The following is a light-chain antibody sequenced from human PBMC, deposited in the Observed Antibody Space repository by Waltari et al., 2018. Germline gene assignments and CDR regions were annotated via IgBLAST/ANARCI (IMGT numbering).Light chain of an antibody. Sequence: ENVLTQSPGTLSLSPGERVSLSCRASETVNNNYLAWYQQKPGQAPRLLIYDGFKRATGIPDRFSGSGSGTDFTLTISRLEPEDFAVYYCHQYGSPPRTFGQGTKVDI. CDR3: HQYGSPPRT. CDR2: DGF. J-gene: IGKJ1*01. CDR1: ETVNNNY. V-gene: IGKV3-20*01.